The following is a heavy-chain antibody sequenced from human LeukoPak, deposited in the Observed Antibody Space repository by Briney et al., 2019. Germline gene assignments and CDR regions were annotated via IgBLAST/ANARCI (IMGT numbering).Heavy chain of an antibody. CDR2: IYYSGST. D-gene: IGHD2-21*02. Sequence: SETLSLTCTVSGASISSYYWSWIRQPPGKGLEWIGHIYYSGSTNYNPSLKSRVTISVDTSKNHFSLKLSSVTAADTAVYYCARLRGGDYSSYNWFDPWGQGTLVTVSS. J-gene: IGHJ5*02. V-gene: IGHV4-59*01. CDR3: ARLRGGDYSSYNWFDP. CDR1: GASISSYY.